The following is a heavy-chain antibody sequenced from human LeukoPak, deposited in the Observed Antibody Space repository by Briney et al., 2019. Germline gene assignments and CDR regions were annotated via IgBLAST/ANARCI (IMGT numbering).Heavy chain of an antibody. Sequence: GGSLRPSFAASGFIFSTYGMDWVRQAPGKGLGWVAFIRHDGSIKNYADSVKGRSTISRDNSKNTLYLQMNSLRAEDTAVYYCAKDSLADIDYWGQGTLVTVSS. CDR1: GFIFSTYG. J-gene: IGHJ4*02. CDR3: AKDSLADIDY. D-gene: IGHD3-16*01. V-gene: IGHV3-30*02. CDR2: IRHDGSIK.